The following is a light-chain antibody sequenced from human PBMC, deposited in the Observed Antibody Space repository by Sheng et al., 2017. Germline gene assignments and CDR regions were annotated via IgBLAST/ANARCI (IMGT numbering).Light chain of an antibody. V-gene: IGLV5-37*01. CDR2: YYSDSDM. CDR3: MVWPTDAWV. Sequence: QPVVSQPSSSSASPGESARVTCALPSGTNVADQNIYWFQKKPGSPPKFLLYYYSDSDMAQASGVPRRFSGSKETSTNSAILLISGLQPDDEGDYYCMVWPTDAWVFGGGTKLTVL. CDR1: SGTNVADQN. J-gene: IGLJ3*02.